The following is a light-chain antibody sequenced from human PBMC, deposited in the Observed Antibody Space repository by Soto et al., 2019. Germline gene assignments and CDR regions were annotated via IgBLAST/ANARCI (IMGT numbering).Light chain of an antibody. J-gene: IGKJ4*01. CDR3: QQYDNWPLT. Sequence: EIVMTPSPATLSVSPVERATLSCRASQSVSSNLAWYQQKPGQAPRLLIYGASTRATGIPARFSGSGSGTDFTLTISSLQSEDFAVYYCQQYDNWPLTVGGGTKVDIK. CDR2: GAS. V-gene: IGKV3-15*01. CDR1: QSVSSN.